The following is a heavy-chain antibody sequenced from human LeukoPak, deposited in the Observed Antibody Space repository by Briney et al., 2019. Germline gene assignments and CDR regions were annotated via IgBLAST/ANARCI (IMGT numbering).Heavy chain of an antibody. J-gene: IGHJ4*02. Sequence: SETLSLTCTVSGGSISTYYWSWIRQPLGKGLEWIGYTSYSGSTNYNPSLKSRVTISLDTSKNQFALKLSSVTAADTAVYYCARSIIGTRSKFDYWGQGTLVTVSS. V-gene: IGHV4-59*08. CDR1: GGSISTYY. CDR2: TSYSGST. CDR3: ARSIIGTRSKFDY. D-gene: IGHD1/OR15-1a*01.